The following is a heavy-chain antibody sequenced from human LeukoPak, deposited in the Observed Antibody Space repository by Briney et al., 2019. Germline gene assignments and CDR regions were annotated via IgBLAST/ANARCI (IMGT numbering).Heavy chain of an antibody. CDR3: ARSSGYYDSSGYRQGNFDY. Sequence: SVKVSCKASGGTFSSYAISWVRQAPGQGLEWMGGIIPIFGTANYAQKFQGRVTITADESTSTAYMELSSLRSEDTAVYYCARSSGYYDSSGYRQGNFDYWGQGTLVTVSS. CDR2: IIPIFGTA. V-gene: IGHV1-69*13. J-gene: IGHJ4*02. D-gene: IGHD3-22*01. CDR1: GGTFSSYA.